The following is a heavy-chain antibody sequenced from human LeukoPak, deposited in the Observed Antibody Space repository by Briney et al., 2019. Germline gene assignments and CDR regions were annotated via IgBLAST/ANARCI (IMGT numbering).Heavy chain of an antibody. CDR2: IYYSGST. J-gene: IGHJ5*02. CDR1: GGSFSGYY. Sequence: PSETLSLTCAVYGGSFSGYYWSWIRQPPGKGLEWIGYIYYSGSTYYNPSLKSRVTISVDTSKNQFSLKLSSVTAADTAVYYCAREGRYCGGDCYGIGWFDPWGQGTLVTVSS. V-gene: IGHV4-30-4*08. D-gene: IGHD2-21*01. CDR3: AREGRYCGGDCYGIGWFDP.